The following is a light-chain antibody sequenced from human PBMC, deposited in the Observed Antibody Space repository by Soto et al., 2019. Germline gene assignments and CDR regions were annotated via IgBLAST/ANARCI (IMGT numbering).Light chain of an antibody. V-gene: IGLV4-69*02. CDR3: QTWGPGIRV. Sequence: QSVLTQSPSASASLGASVRLTCTLSSEHSAYATAWHQQLPARGPRYLMTINRDGSHTKGDGIPDRFSGSKSGAERYLTISSLQSEDEADYYCQTWGPGIRVFGGGTQLTVL. CDR1: SEHSAYA. J-gene: IGLJ7*01. CDR2: INRDGSH.